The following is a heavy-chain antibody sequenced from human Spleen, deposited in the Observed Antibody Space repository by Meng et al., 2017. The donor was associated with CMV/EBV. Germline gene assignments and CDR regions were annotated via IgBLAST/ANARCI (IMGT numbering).Heavy chain of an antibody. D-gene: IGHD2-2*01. V-gene: IGHV4-59*01. CDR3: ARDKVPAAVGWFDP. CDR1: GGSISSYY. Sequence: SETLSLTCTVSGGSISSYYWSWIRQPPGKGLEWIGYIYYSGSTNYNPSLKSRVTISVDTSKNQFSLKLSSVTAADTAGYYCARDKVPAAVGWFDPWGQGTLVTVSS. J-gene: IGHJ5*02. CDR2: IYYSGST.